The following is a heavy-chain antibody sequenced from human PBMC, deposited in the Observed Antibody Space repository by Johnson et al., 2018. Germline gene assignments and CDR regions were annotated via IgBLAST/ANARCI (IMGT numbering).Heavy chain of an antibody. CDR2: IRSKAYGGAT. CDR1: GFTFGDYA. CDR3: TKTCGGDCYYFQH. Sequence: VQLVESGGGLVKPGRSLRLSCTASGFTFGDYAMSWFRQAPGKGLEWVGFIRSKAYGGATAYVASVKGRFTISSDDSKSIAYLQMNSLKTEDTAVYYCTKTCGGDCYYFQHWGQGTLVTVSS. V-gene: IGHV3-49*05. J-gene: IGHJ1*01. D-gene: IGHD2-21*02.